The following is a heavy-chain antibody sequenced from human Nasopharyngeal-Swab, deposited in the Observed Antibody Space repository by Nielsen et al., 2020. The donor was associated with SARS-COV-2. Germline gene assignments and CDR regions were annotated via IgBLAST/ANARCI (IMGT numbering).Heavy chain of an antibody. CDR3: ATASMVQGMRAFDI. CDR1: GFTFSSYS. V-gene: IGHV3-21*01. J-gene: IGHJ3*02. Sequence: GGSLRLSCAASGFTFSSYSMNWVRQAPGKGLEWVSSISSSSSYIYYADSVKGRFTISRDNAKNSLYLQMNSLRAEDTAVYYCATASMVQGMRAFDIWGQGTMVTVSS. CDR2: ISSSSSYI. D-gene: IGHD3-10*01.